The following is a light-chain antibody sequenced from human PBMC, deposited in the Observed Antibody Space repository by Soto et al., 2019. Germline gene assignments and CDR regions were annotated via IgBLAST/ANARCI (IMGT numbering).Light chain of an antibody. CDR2: EVS. V-gene: IGLV2-14*02. Sequence: QSALTQPASVSGSPGQSITISCTRSSTDFENYNLVSWYQQHPGKAPKLMIYEVSNRPSGVSNRFSGSKSGNTASLTISGLQAEDEADYYCSSYTSSSTLVFGGGTKVTVL. CDR3: SSYTSSSTLV. CDR1: STDFENYNL. J-gene: IGLJ2*01.